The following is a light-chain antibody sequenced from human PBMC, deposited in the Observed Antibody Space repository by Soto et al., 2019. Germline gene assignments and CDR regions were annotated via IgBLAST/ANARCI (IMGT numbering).Light chain of an antibody. J-gene: IGKJ1*01. CDR2: WAS. CDR3: HQYHSAPQP. Sequence: DIVMTQSPDSLAVSLGERATINCKSSQSVLYSPNNKNYLAWYQQKPGQPPKLLVYWASTRDSGVPDRFSGSGSGTDFTLTISSLQAEDAAVYYCHQYHSAPQPFGQGTKVEIK. V-gene: IGKV4-1*01. CDR1: QSVLYSPNNKNY.